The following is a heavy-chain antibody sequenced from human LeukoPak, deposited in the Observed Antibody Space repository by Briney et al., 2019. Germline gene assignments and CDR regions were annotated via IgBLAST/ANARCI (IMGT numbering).Heavy chain of an antibody. D-gene: IGHD3-22*01. J-gene: IGHJ4*02. CDR3: ATNRVGGSGYGINY. Sequence: ATVKISCKVSGYTFTDYYMHWVQQAPGKGLEWMGLVDPEDGETIYAVKFQGRVTITADTSTDTAYMELSSLRSEDTAVYYCATNRVGGSGYGINYWGQGTLVTVSS. CDR1: GYTFTDYY. V-gene: IGHV1-69-2*01. CDR2: VDPEDGET.